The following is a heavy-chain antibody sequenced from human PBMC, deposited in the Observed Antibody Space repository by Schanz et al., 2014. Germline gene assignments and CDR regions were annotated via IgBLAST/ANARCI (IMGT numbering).Heavy chain of an antibody. Sequence: QVQLVQSGAEVKKPGSSVKVSCKASGGTFSTYTISWVRQAPGQGLEWMGRIIPILGIANYAQKFQGRVTITADKSTFTAYMDVSSLRSEDTAVYDCARGPSQGYSYGHNIGAYYYGMDVWGQGTTVTVSS. CDR1: GGTFSTYT. J-gene: IGHJ6*02. D-gene: IGHD5-18*01. V-gene: IGHV1-69*02. CDR3: ARGPSQGYSYGHNIGAYYYGMDV. CDR2: IIPILGIA.